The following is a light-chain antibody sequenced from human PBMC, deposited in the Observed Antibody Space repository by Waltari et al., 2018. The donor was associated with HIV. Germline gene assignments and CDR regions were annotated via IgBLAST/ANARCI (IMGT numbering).Light chain of an antibody. CDR1: SGSIASTY. V-gene: IGLV6-57*01. Sequence: NFMLTQPHSVSESPGKTVTISCTRSSGSIASTYVQWYQQRPGSSPTTVIYEDNQRPSGVPDRFSGSIDSSSNSASLTISGLKTEDEADYYCQSSDSSNWVFGGGTKLTVL. CDR3: QSSDSSNWV. J-gene: IGLJ3*02. CDR2: EDN.